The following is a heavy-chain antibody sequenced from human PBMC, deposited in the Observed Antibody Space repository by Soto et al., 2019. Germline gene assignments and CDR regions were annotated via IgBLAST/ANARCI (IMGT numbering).Heavy chain of an antibody. CDR2: INSGNGDT. J-gene: IGHJ4*02. Sequence: QVQLVQSGAEVKEPGASVRVSCKASGYTFTKYPIHWVRQAPGQGLEWLGWINSGNGDTKYSQKFQGRVTITWDTSATKTYIELSSLRSEDTAVYYCASGHCSGDCYSDYWGQGALVTVSS. CDR1: GYTFTKYP. V-gene: IGHV1-3*04. CDR3: ASGHCSGDCYSDY. D-gene: IGHD2-21*02.